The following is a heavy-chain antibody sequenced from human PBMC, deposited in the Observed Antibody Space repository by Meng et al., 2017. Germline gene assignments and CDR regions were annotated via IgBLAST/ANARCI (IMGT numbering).Heavy chain of an antibody. CDR3: ARAYYDILTGSPYYYYYGMDV. CDR2: ISAYNGNT. J-gene: IGHJ6*02. D-gene: IGHD3-9*01. V-gene: IGHV1-18*01. Sequence: ASVKVSCKASGYTFTSYGISWVRQAPGQGLEWMGWISAYNGNTNYAQKLQGRVTMTTDTSTSTAYMELSSLRSEDTAAYYCARAYYDILTGSPYYYYYGMDVWGQGTTVTVSS. CDR1: GYTFTSYG.